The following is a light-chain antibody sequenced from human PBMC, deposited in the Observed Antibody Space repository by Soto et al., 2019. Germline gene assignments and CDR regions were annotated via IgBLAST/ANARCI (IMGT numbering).Light chain of an antibody. CDR2: GAS. Sequence: ELVLTQSPGTLSLSPGERATLSCRASESVRNNSLAWYQQQPGQAPRLLIFGASSRATGIPDRFTGSGSGADFSLTISRLEPEDSAVYFGHHYGYGADTFGQGTKLEIK. CDR3: HHYGYGADT. V-gene: IGKV3-20*01. J-gene: IGKJ2*01. CDR1: ESVRNNS.